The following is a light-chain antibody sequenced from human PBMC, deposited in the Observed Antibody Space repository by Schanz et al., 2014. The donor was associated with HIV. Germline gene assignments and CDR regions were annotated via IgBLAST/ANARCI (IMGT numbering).Light chain of an antibody. CDR1: QSISSW. Sequence: DLQVTQSPSTLSASVGGRVSITCRTSQSISSWMAWYQQKPGKAPKLLIYKASKLQSGVSSRFSGSGSGTEFTLTISSLQPDDLGSYYCEQYKNRSPFTFGQGTRLEIK. CDR2: KAS. J-gene: IGKJ2*01. V-gene: IGKV1-5*03. CDR3: EQYKNRSPFT.